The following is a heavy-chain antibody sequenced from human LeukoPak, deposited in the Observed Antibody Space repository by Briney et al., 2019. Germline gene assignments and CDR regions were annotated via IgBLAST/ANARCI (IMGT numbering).Heavy chain of an antibody. CDR3: ARDPGYSFYFDY. CDR2: ISNSGSYI. V-gene: IGHV3-21*06. CDR1: GFIFSSYS. D-gene: IGHD5-12*01. Sequence: SGGSLRLSCAASGFIFSSYSVNWVRQAPGKVLEWVSSISNSGSYIYYADSVKGRFTISTDNAKNALYLQMNSLSAEDTALYFCARDPGYSFYFDYWGQGILVTVSS. J-gene: IGHJ4*02.